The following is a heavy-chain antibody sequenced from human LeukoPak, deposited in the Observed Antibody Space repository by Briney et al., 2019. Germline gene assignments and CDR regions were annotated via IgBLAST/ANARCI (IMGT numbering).Heavy chain of an antibody. Sequence: PGGSLRLSCAASGFTVSSNYMSWVRQAPGKGLEWVSVIYSGGSTYYADSVKGRLTISRDNSKNTLYLQMNSLRAEDTAVYYCASLVAAHGASRAFDIWGQGTMVTVSS. D-gene: IGHD5-12*01. CDR2: IYSGGST. CDR1: GFTVSSNY. V-gene: IGHV3-66*01. J-gene: IGHJ3*02. CDR3: ASLVAAHGASRAFDI.